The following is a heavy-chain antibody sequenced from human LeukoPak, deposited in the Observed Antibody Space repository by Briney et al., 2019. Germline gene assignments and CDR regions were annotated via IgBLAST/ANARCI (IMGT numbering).Heavy chain of an antibody. D-gene: IGHD3-9*01. V-gene: IGHV3-21*01. CDR2: ISSSSSYI. J-gene: IGHJ4*02. CDR3: ARGSTPDDLSTGYYDGYFDY. CDR1: GFTFSSYS. Sequence: GGSLRLSCAASGFTFSSYSMNWVRQAPGKGLEWVSSISSSSSYIYYADSVKGRFTISRDNAENSLYLQMNSLRAEDTALYFCARGSTPDDLSTGYYDGYFDYWGQGSLVTVSS.